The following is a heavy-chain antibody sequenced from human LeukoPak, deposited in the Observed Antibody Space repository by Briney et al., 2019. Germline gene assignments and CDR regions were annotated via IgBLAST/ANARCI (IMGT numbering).Heavy chain of an antibody. J-gene: IGHJ4*02. D-gene: IGHD4-17*01. CDR2: IYYSGST. V-gene: IGHV4-59*01. CDR3: TRVNDYGDSKIDY. CDR1: GGSISSYY. Sequence: SETLSLTCTVSGGSISSYYWSWIRQPPGKGLEWIGYIYYSGSTNYNPSLKSRVTISVDTSKNQFSLKLSSVTAADTAVYYCTRVNDYGDSKIDYWGQGTLVTVSS.